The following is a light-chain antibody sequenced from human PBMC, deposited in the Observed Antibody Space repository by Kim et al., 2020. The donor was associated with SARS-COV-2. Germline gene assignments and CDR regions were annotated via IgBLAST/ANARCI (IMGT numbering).Light chain of an antibody. CDR1: SGHSSYA. Sequence: DSASLGASVKLTCTLSSGHSSYAIAWHQQQPEKGPRYLMKLNSDGSHRKGDGIPDRFSGSSSGAERYLTISSLQSEDEADYYCQTWGTGVWVFGGGTQLTVL. J-gene: IGLJ3*02. CDR2: LNSDGSH. CDR3: QTWGTGVWV. V-gene: IGLV4-69*01.